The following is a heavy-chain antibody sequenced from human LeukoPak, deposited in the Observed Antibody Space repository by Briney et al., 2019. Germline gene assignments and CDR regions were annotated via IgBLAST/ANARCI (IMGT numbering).Heavy chain of an antibody. Sequence: ASVKVSCKASGYTFTGYYMHWVRQAPGQGLEWMGRINPNSGGTNYAQKFQGRVTMTRDTSTSTAYMELSRLRSDDTAVYYCARVNIAARGRIFDYWGQGTLVTVSS. CDR3: ARVNIAARGRIFDY. CDR1: GYTFTGYY. J-gene: IGHJ4*02. CDR2: INPNSGGT. V-gene: IGHV1-2*06. D-gene: IGHD6-6*01.